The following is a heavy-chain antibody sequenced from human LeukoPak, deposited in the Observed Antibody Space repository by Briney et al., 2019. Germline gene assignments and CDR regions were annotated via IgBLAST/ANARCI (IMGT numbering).Heavy chain of an antibody. CDR3: AKDIQRAVAGTGAGAFDI. Sequence: GSLRLSCAASGFTFDDYTMHWVRQAPGKGLEWVSLISWDGGSTYYADSMKGRFTISRDNSKNSLYLQMNSLRTEDTALYYCAKDIQRAVAGTGAGAFDIWGQGTMVTVSS. CDR2: ISWDGGST. CDR1: GFTFDDYT. V-gene: IGHV3-43*01. D-gene: IGHD6-19*01. J-gene: IGHJ3*02.